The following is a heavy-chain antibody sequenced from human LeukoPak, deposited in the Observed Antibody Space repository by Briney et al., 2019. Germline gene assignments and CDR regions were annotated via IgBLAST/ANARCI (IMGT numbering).Heavy chain of an antibody. CDR1: GFTFSSYW. Sequence: GGSLRLSCAASGFTFSSYWMGWVRQPPGLGLEWVANIRQDGSDTYYVDSVRGRFTISRDDAKNSLYLHMDSLRAEDTAVYYCARVPYCSSISCYAIFDYWGQGSLFIVSS. V-gene: IGHV3-7*05. CDR3: ARVPYCSSISCYAIFDY. J-gene: IGHJ4*02. CDR2: IRQDGSDT. D-gene: IGHD2-2*01.